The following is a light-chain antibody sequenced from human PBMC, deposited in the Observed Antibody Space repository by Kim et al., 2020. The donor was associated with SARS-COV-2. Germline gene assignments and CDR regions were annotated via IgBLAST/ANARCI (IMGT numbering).Light chain of an antibody. Sequence: QAVVTQETSLTVSPGQTVTLTCASNTGPDTSRHYPNWFQQKPGQPPRPLIYSTTNKHSWTPARFSGFLLGDKATLTLSGVRPGDEGEYFCLPFYGGARVFGGGTELTVL. J-gene: IGLJ3*02. CDR3: LPFYGGARV. CDR2: STT. CDR1: TGPDTSRHY. V-gene: IGLV7-43*01.